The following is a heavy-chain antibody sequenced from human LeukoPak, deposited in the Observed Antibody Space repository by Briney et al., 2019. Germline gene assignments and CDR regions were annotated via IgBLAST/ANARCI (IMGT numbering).Heavy chain of an antibody. V-gene: IGHV1-2*02. CDR1: GYSFTGHY. CDR3: ARGRGGSGSYYNSPRYYYYYMDV. J-gene: IGHJ6*03. CDR2: INPKSGGT. D-gene: IGHD3-10*01. Sequence: GASVTVSCKASGYSFTGHYMHWVRQAPGQGLEWMGWINPKSGGTNYAQKFQGRVTMTRDTSISTAYMDMSSLRSDDTAVYYCARGRGGSGSYYNSPRYYYYYMDVWGKGTTVTISS.